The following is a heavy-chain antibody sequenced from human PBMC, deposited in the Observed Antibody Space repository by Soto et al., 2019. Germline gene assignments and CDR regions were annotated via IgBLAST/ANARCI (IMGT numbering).Heavy chain of an antibody. J-gene: IGHJ5*02. CDR2: IYYSGST. CDR3: ARHRPLWFGENGFDP. D-gene: IGHD3-10*01. CDR1: GGSISSYY. Sequence: SETLSPTCTVSGGSISSYYWSWIRQPPGKGLEWIGYIYYSGSTNYNPSLKSRVTISVDTSKNQFSLKLSSVTAADTAVYYCARHRPLWFGENGFDPSGQGTLVTVSS. V-gene: IGHV4-59*08.